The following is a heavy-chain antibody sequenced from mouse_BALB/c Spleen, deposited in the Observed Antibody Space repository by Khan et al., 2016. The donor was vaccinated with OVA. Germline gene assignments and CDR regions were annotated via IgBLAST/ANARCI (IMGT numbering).Heavy chain of an antibody. CDR3: ARAGRCFDY. D-gene: IGHD3-3*01. CDR1: GYSITSGYY. CDR2: ITSGGSF. J-gene: IGHJ3*01. V-gene: IGHV3-6*02. Sequence: EVQLQESGPGLVKPSQSLSLTCSVTGYSITSGYYWNWIRQFPGNKLEWMGYITSGGSFNYNPSLKNRISITRDTSNNQFFLKLNSVTPEDTATYYCARAGRCFDYWGQGTLVTVSA.